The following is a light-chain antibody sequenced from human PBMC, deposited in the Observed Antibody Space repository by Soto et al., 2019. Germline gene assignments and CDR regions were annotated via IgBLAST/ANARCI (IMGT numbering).Light chain of an antibody. J-gene: IGKJ4*01. CDR3: QQLNSYPLT. CDR2: KAS. V-gene: IGKV1-5*03. CDR1: QSISSW. Sequence: DIHITQSPSILSASVGDRVTITCRASQSISSWLAWYQQKPGKAPNLLIHKASHLESGVPSRFSGSGSGTEFTLTISSLQPGDFATYSCQQLNSYPLTFGGGTKVDIK.